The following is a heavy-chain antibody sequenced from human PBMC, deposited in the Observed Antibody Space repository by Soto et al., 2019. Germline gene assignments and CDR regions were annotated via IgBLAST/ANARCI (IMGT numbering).Heavy chain of an antibody. CDR3: ARHGPSAGYSYGSYYYYYGMDV. CDR2: IYPGDSDT. D-gene: IGHD5-18*01. V-gene: IGHV5-51*01. J-gene: IGHJ6*02. Sequence: GESLKISCKGSGYSFTSYWIGWVRQMPVKGLEWMGIIYPGDSDTRYSPSFQGQVTISADKSISTAYLQWSSLKASDTAMYYCARHGPSAGYSYGSYYYYYGMDVWGQGTTVTVSS. CDR1: GYSFTSYW.